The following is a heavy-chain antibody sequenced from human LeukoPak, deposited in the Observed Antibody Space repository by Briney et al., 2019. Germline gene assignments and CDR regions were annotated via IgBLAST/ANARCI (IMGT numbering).Heavy chain of an antibody. V-gene: IGHV3-30*03. D-gene: IGHD4-17*01. CDR1: GFTFSSYG. Sequence: GGSLRLSCAASGFTFSSYGMHWVRQAPGKGLEWVAVISYDGSNKYYADSVKGRFTISRDNAKNSLYLQMNSLRAEDSAVYYCARDRLHYGEYEKTFDYWGQGTLVTVSS. CDR2: ISYDGSNK. J-gene: IGHJ4*02. CDR3: ARDRLHYGEYEKTFDY.